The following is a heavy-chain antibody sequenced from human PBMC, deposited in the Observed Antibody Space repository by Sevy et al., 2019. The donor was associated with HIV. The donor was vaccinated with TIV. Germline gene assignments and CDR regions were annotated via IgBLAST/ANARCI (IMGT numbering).Heavy chain of an antibody. CDR1: GFTFSTYS. D-gene: IGHD4-17*01. CDR3: ARDPDAMTTVTVFDY. V-gene: IGHV3-21*01. CDR2: SSGTGNYI. Sequence: GGSLRLSCAASGFTFSTYSMSWVRQPPGKGLEWVSYSSGTGNYIYSADSLRGRFTISRDNAKNSLYLQLNSLRAEDTAVYYCARDPDAMTTVTVFDYWGRGTLVTVSS. J-gene: IGHJ4*02.